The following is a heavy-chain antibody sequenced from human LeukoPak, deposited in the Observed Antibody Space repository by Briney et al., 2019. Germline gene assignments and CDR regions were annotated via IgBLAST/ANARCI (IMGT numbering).Heavy chain of an antibody. CDR2: INHSGST. CDR1: GGSFSGYY. D-gene: IGHD3-9*01. J-gene: IGHJ4*02. CDR3: ARVTGYTIEDYFDY. V-gene: IGHV4-34*01. Sequence: SETLSLTCAVYGGSFSGYYWSWIRQPPGKGLEWIGEINHSGSTNYNPSLKSRVTISVKTSKNQFSLKLRSVTAADTAVYYCARVTGYTIEDYFDYWGQGTLVTVSS.